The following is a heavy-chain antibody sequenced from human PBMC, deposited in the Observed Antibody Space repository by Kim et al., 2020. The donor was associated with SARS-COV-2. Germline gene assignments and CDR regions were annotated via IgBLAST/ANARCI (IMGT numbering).Heavy chain of an antibody. D-gene: IGHD3-22*01. CDR3: ARTPYYYDSSGPRDLTTYFDY. V-gene: IGHV5-10-1*01. J-gene: IGHJ4*02. Sequence: GESLKISCKGSGYSFTSYWISWVRQMPGKGLEWMGRIDPSDSYTNYSPSFQGHVTISADKSISTAYLQWSSLKASDTAMYYCARTPYYYDSSGPRDLTTYFDYWGQGTLVTVSS. CDR1: GYSFTSYW. CDR2: IDPSDSYT.